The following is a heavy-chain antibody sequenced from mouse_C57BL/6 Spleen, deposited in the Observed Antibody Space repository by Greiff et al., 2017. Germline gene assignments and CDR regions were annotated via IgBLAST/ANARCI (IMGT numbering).Heavy chain of an antibody. Sequence: QVQLQQSGPELVKPGASVKISCKASGYAFSSSWMNWVKQRPGKGLEWIGRIYPGDGDTNYNGKFKGKATLTADKSSSTAYMQLSSLTSEDSAVHFCARWEVYYGSSLTYWYFDVWGTGTTVTVSS. D-gene: IGHD1-1*01. CDR2: IYPGDGDT. J-gene: IGHJ1*03. CDR1: GYAFSSSW. CDR3: ARWEVYYGSSLTYWYFDV. V-gene: IGHV1-82*01.